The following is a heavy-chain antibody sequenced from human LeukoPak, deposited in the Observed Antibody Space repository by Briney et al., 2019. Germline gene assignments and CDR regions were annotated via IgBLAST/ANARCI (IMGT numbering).Heavy chain of an antibody. CDR1: GGSISSGGYS. V-gene: IGHV4-61*08. J-gene: IGHJ4*02. Sequence: PSQTLSLTCAVSGGSISSGGYSWSWIRQPPGRGLEWIGYVYYSGSTNYNPSFKSRITISVDTSRNQFSLQLSSVTAADTAVYYCARIHRYCSGGACYVLDNWGQGTLVAVSP. CDR2: VYYSGST. CDR3: ARIHRYCSGGACYVLDN. D-gene: IGHD2-15*01.